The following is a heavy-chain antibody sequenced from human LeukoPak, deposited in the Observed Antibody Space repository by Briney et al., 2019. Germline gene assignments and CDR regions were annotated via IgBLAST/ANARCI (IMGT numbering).Heavy chain of an antibody. J-gene: IGHJ4*02. CDR2: FDPEDGET. V-gene: IGHV1-24*01. CDR3: ATGHSYVAVAGSRKFDY. D-gene: IGHD6-19*01. CDR1: GYTLTELS. Sequence: ASVEVSCKVSGYTLTELSMHWVRQAPGKGLEWMGGFDPEDGETIYAQKFQGRVTMTEDTSTDTAYMELGSLRSEDTAVYYCATGHSYVAVAGSRKFDYWGQGTLVTVSS.